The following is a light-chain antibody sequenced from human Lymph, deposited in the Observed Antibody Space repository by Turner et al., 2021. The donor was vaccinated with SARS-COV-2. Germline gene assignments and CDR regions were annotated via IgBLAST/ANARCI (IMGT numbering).Light chain of an antibody. CDR3: QQYSGYHT. CDR1: QDVGSA. V-gene: IGKV1-27*01. CDR2: WAS. Sequence: DIVMTQSHKFMSTSVGDRVSINCKASQDVGSAVAWYQQKPGQSPKLLIYWASTRHTGVPDRFTGSGSGTDFTLTIGNVQSEDLADYFCQQYSGYHTFGGGTNLEIK. J-gene: IGKJ4*02.